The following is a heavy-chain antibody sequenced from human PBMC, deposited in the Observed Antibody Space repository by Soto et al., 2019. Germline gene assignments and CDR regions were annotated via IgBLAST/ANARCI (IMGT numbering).Heavy chain of an antibody. CDR3: ARAGCDGGSCYTLVGLRYGMDV. D-gene: IGHD2-15*01. J-gene: IGHJ6*02. V-gene: IGHV3-30-3*01. CDR2: ISYDGSNK. Sequence: QVQLVESGGGVVQPGRSLRLSCAASGFTFSSYAMHWVRQAPGKGLEWVAVISYDGSNKYYADSVKGRFTISRDNSKNTLYLQMNSLGAEDTDVYYCARAGCDGGSCYTLVGLRYGMDVWGQGTTVTVSS. CDR1: GFTFSSYA.